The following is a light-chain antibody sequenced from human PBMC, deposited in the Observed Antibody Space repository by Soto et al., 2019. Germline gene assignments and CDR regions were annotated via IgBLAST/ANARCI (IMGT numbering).Light chain of an antibody. CDR2: DDG. J-gene: IGLJ1*01. CDR3: QVWDNNYDHYV. CDR1: NIGGKS. V-gene: IGLV3-21*02. Sequence: SYELTQPPSVSVAPGQTARITCGGNNIGGKSLHWYQQKPGQAPVLVVYDDGDRPSGIPERFSGSNSGNTATLTISRVEAGDEADYYCQVWDNNYDHYVFGPGTKVTVL.